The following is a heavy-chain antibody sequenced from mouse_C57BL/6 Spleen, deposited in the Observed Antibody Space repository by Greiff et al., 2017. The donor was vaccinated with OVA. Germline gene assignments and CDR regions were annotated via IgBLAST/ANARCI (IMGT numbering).Heavy chain of an antibody. J-gene: IGHJ2*01. CDR1: GYTFTSYW. CDR3: ERSDGDYNNHRFDY. V-gene: IGHV1-53*01. Sequence: QVQLQQPGTELVKPGASVKLSCKATGYTFTSYWMHWVKQRPGQGLEWIGNINPSNGGTNYNEKFKSKATLTVDKSSSTAYMQLSSLTSEDSEVYYCERSDGDYNNHRFDYWGQGTTLTVSS. CDR2: INPSNGGT. D-gene: IGHD2-5*01.